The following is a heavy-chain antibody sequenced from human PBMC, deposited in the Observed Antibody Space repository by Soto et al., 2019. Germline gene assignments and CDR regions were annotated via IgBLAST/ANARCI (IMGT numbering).Heavy chain of an antibody. CDR1: GYTFTPYG. CDR2: INPYNGNT. V-gene: IGHV1-18*01. Sequence: QVQLVQSGAEMKTPGASVKVSCKTSGYTFTPYGISWVRQAPGQGLEWMGWINPYNGNTDYAESLQGRVTMTTETSTNTAYIELRSLKSDDTAIYYCARNRVGVPRWLVGPLDYCGQGTLVTVSS. CDR3: ARNRVGVPRWLVGPLDY. D-gene: IGHD6-19*01. J-gene: IGHJ4*02.